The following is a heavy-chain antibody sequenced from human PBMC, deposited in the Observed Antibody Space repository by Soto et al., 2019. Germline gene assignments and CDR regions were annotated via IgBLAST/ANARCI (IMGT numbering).Heavy chain of an antibody. CDR1: GGSVNGYC. D-gene: IGHD3-3*01. Sequence: PSETLSLTCAVYGGSVNGYCWNWIGQPPGKGLEWIGEINHTGGTHYNPSLNSRVTMSVDTSKNQFSLRLSSVTAADTAIYYCATRITVFGLLIPPFDPWGQGTQVTVSS. CDR2: INHTGGT. CDR3: ATRITVFGLLIPPFDP. J-gene: IGHJ5*02. V-gene: IGHV4-34*01.